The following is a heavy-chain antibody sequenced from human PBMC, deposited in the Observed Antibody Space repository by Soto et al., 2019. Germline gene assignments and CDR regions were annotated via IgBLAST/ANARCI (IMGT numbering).Heavy chain of an antibody. J-gene: IGHJ3*02. D-gene: IGHD4-17*01. V-gene: IGHV4-59*08. Sequence: SETLSLTCTVSRGSISSYYWSWIGQPPGKGLEWIGYIYYSGSTNYNPSLKSRVTISVDTSKNQFSLKLSSVTAADTAVYYCARQGTVIPHGGAFDIWGQGTMVS. CDR1: RGSISSYY. CDR2: IYYSGST. CDR3: ARQGTVIPHGGAFDI.